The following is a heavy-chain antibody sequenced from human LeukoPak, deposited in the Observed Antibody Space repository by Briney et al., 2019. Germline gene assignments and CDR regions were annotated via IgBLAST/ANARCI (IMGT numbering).Heavy chain of an antibody. CDR2: IYDSGST. CDR1: GGSISSYY. CDR3: ARGPSITMVRGGQWYYYMDV. J-gene: IGHJ6*03. Sequence: SETLSLTCTVSGGSISSYYWSWIRQPPGKGLEWIGYIYDSGSTNYNPSLKSRVTISVDTSKNQFSLKLSSVTAADTAVYYCARGPSITMVRGGQWYYYMDVWGKGTTVTISS. D-gene: IGHD3-10*01. V-gene: IGHV4-59*01.